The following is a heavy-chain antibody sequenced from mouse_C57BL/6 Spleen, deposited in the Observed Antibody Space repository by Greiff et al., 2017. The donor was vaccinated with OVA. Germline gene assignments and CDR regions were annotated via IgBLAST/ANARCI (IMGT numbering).Heavy chain of an antibody. V-gene: IGHV5-16*01. J-gene: IGHJ1*03. CDR2: INYDGSST. Sequence: EVMLVESEGGLVQPGSSMKLSCTASGFTFSDYYMAWVRQVPEKGLEWVANINYDGSSTYYLDSLKSRFIISRDNAKNILYLQMSSLKSEDTATYYCARETVVADWYFDVWGTGTTVTVSS. CDR3: ARETVVADWYFDV. D-gene: IGHD1-1*01. CDR1: GFTFSDYY.